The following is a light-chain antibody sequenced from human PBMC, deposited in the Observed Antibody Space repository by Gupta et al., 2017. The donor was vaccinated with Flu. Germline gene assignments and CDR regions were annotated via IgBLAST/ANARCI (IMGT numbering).Light chain of an antibody. Sequence: QSALTQPASVSGSPGQSITISCTGTSGDVGGYNNVSWYQQHPGKAPKLMIYEVSNRPSGVSNRVSGSKSGNTASRAISGLQAEDEADYYCTSYRSGSALYVCGTGTKVTVL. CDR3: TSYRSGSALYV. CDR1: SGDVGGYNN. V-gene: IGLV2-14*01. CDR2: EVS. J-gene: IGLJ1*01.